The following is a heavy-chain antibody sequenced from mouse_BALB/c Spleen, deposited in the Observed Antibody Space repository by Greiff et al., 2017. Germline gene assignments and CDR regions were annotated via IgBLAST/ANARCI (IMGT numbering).Heavy chain of an antibody. CDR2: IYPGDGDT. CDR1: GYTFTSYW. J-gene: IGHJ2*01. Sequence: QVQLQQSGAELARPGASVKLSCKASGYTFTSYWMQWVKQRPGQGLEWIGAIYPGDGDTRYTQKFKSKATLTVDTSSSTAYMQLSSLTSEDSAVYYCTRSYGNYLDYWGQGTTLTVSS. D-gene: IGHD2-1*01. CDR3: TRSYGNYLDY. V-gene: IGHV1-87*01.